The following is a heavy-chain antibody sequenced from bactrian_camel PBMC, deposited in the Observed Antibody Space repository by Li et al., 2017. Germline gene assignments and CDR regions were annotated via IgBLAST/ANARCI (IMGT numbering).Heavy chain of an antibody. V-gene: IGHV3S1*01. CDR3: AARGRTKPIPLVSTVRVSKDDYAY. D-gene: IGHD2*01. CDR2: INSGGGTT. CDR1: GFTFSSYW. J-gene: IGHJ4*01. Sequence: HVQLVESGGGSVQAGGSLRLSCAASGFTFSSYWMYWVRQAPGKGLEWVSTINSGGGTTYSADSVKGRFTISRDNAKNTLYLQMSSLKPEDTAVYYCAARGRTKPIPLVSTVRVSKDDYAYWCQGTQVTVS.